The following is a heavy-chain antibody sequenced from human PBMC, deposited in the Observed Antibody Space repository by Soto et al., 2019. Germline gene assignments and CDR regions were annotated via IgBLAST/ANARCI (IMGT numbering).Heavy chain of an antibody. CDR3: ARDLTGTTAYDY. J-gene: IGHJ4*02. V-gene: IGHV1-18*04. CDR2: ISAYNGNT. CDR1: GYTFTSYC. Sequence: ASVKVSFKASGYTFTSYCLSWVRPAPGQGLEWMGWISAYNGNTNYAQKLQGRVTMTTDTSTSTAYMELRSLRSDDTAVYYCARDLTGTTAYDYWGQGTLVTVSS. D-gene: IGHD1-7*01.